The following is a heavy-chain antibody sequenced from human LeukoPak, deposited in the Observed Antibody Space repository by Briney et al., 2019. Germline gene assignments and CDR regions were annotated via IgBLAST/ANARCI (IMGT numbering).Heavy chain of an antibody. D-gene: IGHD3-3*01. Sequence: SETLSLTCTVSGFSINSAYYWGWIRQPPGKGKEWIGAINHSGTTYHNPSLKSRATISVDTSNNQFSLRLSYVTAADTAVYYCARLPRSVFGVDYIDYWGQGTLVTVSS. CDR2: INHSGTT. CDR1: GFSINSAYY. V-gene: IGHV4-38-2*02. J-gene: IGHJ4*02. CDR3: ARLPRSVFGVDYIDY.